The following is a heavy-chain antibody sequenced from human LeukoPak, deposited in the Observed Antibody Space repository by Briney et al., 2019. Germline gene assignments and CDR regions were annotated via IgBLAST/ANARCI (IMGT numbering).Heavy chain of an antibody. CDR3: ARDLRHRSITMVRGQGDY. CDR1: GYTFTSYG. D-gene: IGHD3-10*01. J-gene: IGHJ4*02. Sequence: GASVKVSCKASGYTFTSYGISWVRQAPGQGLEWMGWISAYNGNTNYAQKLQGRVTMTTDTSTSTAYMELRSLSSDDTAVYYCARDLRHRSITMVRGQGDYWGQGTLVTVSS. V-gene: IGHV1-18*01. CDR2: ISAYNGNT.